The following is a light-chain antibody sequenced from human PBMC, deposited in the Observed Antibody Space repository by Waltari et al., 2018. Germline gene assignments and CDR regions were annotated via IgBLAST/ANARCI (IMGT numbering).Light chain of an antibody. CDR3: QQYDNPPIT. CDR1: QDIYNY. CDR2: DAS. V-gene: IGKV1-33*01. J-gene: IGKJ5*01. Sequence: DTQMTQSPSSLSASVGDRVPITCQASQDIYNYLNWYQQKPGKAPKLLIYDASNLETGVPTRFSGSGSGTDFTFTISSLQTEDIATYYCQQYDNPPITFGQGTRLEIK.